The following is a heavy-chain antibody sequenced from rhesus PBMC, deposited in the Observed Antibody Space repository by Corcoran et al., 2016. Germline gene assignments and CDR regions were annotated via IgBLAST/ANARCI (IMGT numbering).Heavy chain of an antibody. D-gene: IGHD3-16*01. J-gene: IGHJ4*01. V-gene: IGHV4-160*01. CDR1: GGSISSNY. CDR2: IHGGTGST. Sequence: QVQLLESGPGLVKPSETLSLTCALSGGSISSNYWTWIRLFPGKGLHWIGDIHGGTGSTSYSPSLKSRVTMSADTSKNQFSLKLSSVTVADTAVYYCARASVFYSGNYYFDYWGQGVLVTVSS. CDR3: ARASVFYSGNYYFDY.